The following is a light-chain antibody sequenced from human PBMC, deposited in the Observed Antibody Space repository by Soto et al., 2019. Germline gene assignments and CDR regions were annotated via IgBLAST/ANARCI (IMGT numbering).Light chain of an antibody. V-gene: IGLV1-47*01. J-gene: IGLJ3*02. CDR1: SSNIGSNY. Sequence: QSVLTQPPSASGTPGQRVTISCSGSSSNIGSNYVYWYQQLTGTAPKLLIDRNDQRPSGVPDRFSGSKSGTSASLAISGLRSEDEADYYCAAYGDTLWVFGGGTKLTVL. CDR3: AAYGDTLWV. CDR2: RND.